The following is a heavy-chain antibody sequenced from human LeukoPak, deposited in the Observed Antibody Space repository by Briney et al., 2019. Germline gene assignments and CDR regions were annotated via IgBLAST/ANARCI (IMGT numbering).Heavy chain of an antibody. CDR3: SRNGLVGFDY. Sequence: PGGSLRLSCTTSGLAFDDFAMSWVRQPAGKGLEWVGFIRRRAYGGAAEYAASVKGRFIISRDDSKGIAYLQMNSLKTEDTAVYYCSRNGLVGFDYWGQGSRVIVSP. CDR2: IRRRAYGGAA. CDR1: GLAFDDFA. V-gene: IGHV3-49*04. J-gene: IGHJ4*02.